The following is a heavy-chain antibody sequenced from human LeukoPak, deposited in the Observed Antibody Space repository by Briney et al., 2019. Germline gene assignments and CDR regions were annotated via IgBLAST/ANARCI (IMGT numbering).Heavy chain of an antibody. Sequence: SETLSLTCTVSGDSISSSSSYWGWIRQPPGKGLEWIGSIYYSGSTYYNPSLKSRVTISVDTSKNQFSLKLSSVTAADTAVYYCASSNGDYVNYWGQGTLVTVSS. CDR1: GDSISSSSSY. J-gene: IGHJ4*02. V-gene: IGHV4-39*07. CDR2: IYYSGST. CDR3: ASSNGDYVNY. D-gene: IGHD4-17*01.